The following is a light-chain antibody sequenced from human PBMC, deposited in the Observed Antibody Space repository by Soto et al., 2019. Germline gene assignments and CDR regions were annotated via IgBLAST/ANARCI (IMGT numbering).Light chain of an antibody. CDR1: SSDVGGYNY. CDR2: EVS. J-gene: IGLJ3*02. Sequence: QPVSVSGSPGQSITISCTGTSSDVGGYNYVSWYQQHPGKAPKLMIYEVSNRPSGVSNRFSGSKSGNTASLTISGLQAEDEADYYCSSYTSSSSLAFGGGTKLTVL. CDR3: SSYTSSSSLA. V-gene: IGLV2-14*01.